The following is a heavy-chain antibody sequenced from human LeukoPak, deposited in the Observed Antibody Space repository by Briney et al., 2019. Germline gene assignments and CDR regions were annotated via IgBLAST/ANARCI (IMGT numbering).Heavy chain of an antibody. CDR1: GGSISGSSYY. Sequence: PSETLSLTCTVSGGSISGSSYYWGWIRQPPGKGLEWIGSIYYSGSTYYNPSLKSRVTISVDTSKNQFSLKLSSVTAADTAVYYCASLVAVAGTFYFDYWGQGTLVTVSS. CDR3: ASLVAVAGTFYFDY. V-gene: IGHV4-39*01. D-gene: IGHD6-19*01. CDR2: IYYSGST. J-gene: IGHJ4*02.